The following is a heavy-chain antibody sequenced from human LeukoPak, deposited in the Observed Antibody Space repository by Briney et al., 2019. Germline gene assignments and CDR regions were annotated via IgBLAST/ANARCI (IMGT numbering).Heavy chain of an antibody. D-gene: IGHD4-17*01. CDR1: GGSISSYY. J-gene: IGHJ6*02. V-gene: IGHV4-59*08. Sequence: SETLSLTCTVSGGSISSYYWSWVRQPPGKGLEWMGYIYYSGSTTYNPSLKSRVTISVDTSKNQFSLKLSSVTAADTAVYYCARRVPYGDSTYGMDVWGQGTTVTVSS. CDR2: IYYSGST. CDR3: ARRVPYGDSTYGMDV.